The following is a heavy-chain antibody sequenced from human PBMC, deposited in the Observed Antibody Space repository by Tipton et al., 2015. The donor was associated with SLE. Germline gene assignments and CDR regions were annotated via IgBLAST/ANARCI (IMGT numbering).Heavy chain of an antibody. CDR1: GGSISNYY. J-gene: IGHJ6*02. CDR2: IYYSGST. Sequence: PGLVKPSETLSLICTVSGGSISNYYWSWIRQPPGKGLEWIGYIYYSGSTIYNPSLKSRVTISVDTSKNQFSLKLSSVTVADTAVYYCARGGLGYGMDVWGQGTAVTVSS. D-gene: IGHD3-16*01. V-gene: IGHV4-59*12. CDR3: ARGGLGYGMDV.